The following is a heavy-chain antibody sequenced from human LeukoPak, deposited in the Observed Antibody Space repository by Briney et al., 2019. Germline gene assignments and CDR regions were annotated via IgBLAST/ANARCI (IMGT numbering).Heavy chain of an antibody. D-gene: IGHD5-24*01. CDR3: ARVGDDYNEYVDY. J-gene: IGHJ4*02. Sequence: GGSLRLSCAASGFTFSDYYMSWIRQAPGKGLEWISYISSSTMTIHYADSVKGRFTISRDNAKNSLLLQMNSLRAEDSAVYYCARVGDDYNEYVDYWGQGTLVTVSS. CDR2: ISSSTMTI. V-gene: IGHV3-11*04. CDR1: GFTFSDYY.